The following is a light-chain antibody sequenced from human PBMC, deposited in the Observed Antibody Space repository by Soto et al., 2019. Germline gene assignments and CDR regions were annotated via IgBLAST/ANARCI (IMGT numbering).Light chain of an antibody. J-gene: IGKJ1*01. Sequence: DIVLTQSPGTLYLSPGERATLSCRASQSVSSSYLAWYQQKPGQAPRLLIYGASSRATGIPDRFSGSGSGTDFTLTISRLEPEDFAVYYCQQYGSSPWTFGQATKV. CDR1: QSVSSSY. V-gene: IGKV3-20*01. CDR2: GAS. CDR3: QQYGSSPWT.